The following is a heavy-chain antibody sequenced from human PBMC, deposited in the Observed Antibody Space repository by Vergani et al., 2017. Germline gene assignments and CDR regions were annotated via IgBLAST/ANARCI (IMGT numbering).Heavy chain of an antibody. Sequence: QVQLVESGGGVVQPGGSLRLSCAASRFTFSSFAMHWVRQAPGKGLEWVAFIRYDGSNKYYADFVKGRFTISRDNSKNTLSLQMNSLRAEDTAVYYCAKDLTSGAYGMDVWGQGTTVTVSS. CDR1: RFTFSSFA. V-gene: IGHV3-30*02. J-gene: IGHJ6*02. CDR2: IRYDGSNK. D-gene: IGHD3-10*01. CDR3: AKDLTSGAYGMDV.